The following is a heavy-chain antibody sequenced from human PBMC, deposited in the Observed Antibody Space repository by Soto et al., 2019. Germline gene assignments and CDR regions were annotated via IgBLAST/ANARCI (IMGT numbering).Heavy chain of an antibody. J-gene: IGHJ4*02. Sequence: QVQLVQSGAEVKKPGSSVKVSCKASGGTFSSYTISWVRQAPGQGLEWMGRIIPILGIANYAQKFQGRVTITADKSTCTAYMELSSLRPEDTAVYYCARVVDKAMDDFYYFDYWGQGTLVTVSS. D-gene: IGHD5-18*01. CDR3: ARVVDKAMDDFYYFDY. V-gene: IGHV1-69*02. CDR2: IIPILGIA. CDR1: GGTFSSYT.